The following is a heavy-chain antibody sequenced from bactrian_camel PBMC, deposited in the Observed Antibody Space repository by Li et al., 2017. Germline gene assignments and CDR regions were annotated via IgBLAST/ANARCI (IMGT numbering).Heavy chain of an antibody. J-gene: IGHJ4*01. CDR1: GFAFDDAD. CDR2: IENSGTT. D-gene: IGHD4*01. CDR3: KAVAFGAQWCDGG. V-gene: IGHV3S60*01. Sequence: HVQLVESGGGLVQPGGSLRLSCTASGFAFDDADMLWYRRPAPGEELKFVSGIENSGTTAYADSVKGRFTISRDDAKNAVYLRMNSLKPEDTAMYYCKAVAFGAQWCDGGWGQGTQVTVS.